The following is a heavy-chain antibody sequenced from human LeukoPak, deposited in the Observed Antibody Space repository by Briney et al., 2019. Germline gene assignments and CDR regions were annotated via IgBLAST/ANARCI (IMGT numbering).Heavy chain of an antibody. CDR2: VYTTGST. CDR3: ARQGSGRAFDI. CDR1: GGSMNNYF. Sequence: SETLSLTCTVSGGSMNNYFWSWIRQPAGKGLEWIGRVYTTGSTNYSPSLKSRVTISVDTSKNQFSLKLISVTAADTAVYFCARQGSGRAFDIWGQGTMVTVSS. J-gene: IGHJ3*02. V-gene: IGHV4-4*07.